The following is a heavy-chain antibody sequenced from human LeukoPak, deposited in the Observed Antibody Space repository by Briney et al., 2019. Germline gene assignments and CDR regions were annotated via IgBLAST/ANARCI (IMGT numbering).Heavy chain of an antibody. CDR3: ARDVSYGRMDV. V-gene: IGHV4-34*01. CDR1: GGSFSGYY. D-gene: IGHD4-17*01. Sequence: PSETLSLTCAVYGGSFSGYYWSWIRQPPGKGLEWIGEINHSGSTNYNPSLKSRVTISVDTSKNQFSLKLSSVTAADTAVYYCARDVSYGRMDVWGQGTTVIVSS. J-gene: IGHJ6*02. CDR2: INHSGST.